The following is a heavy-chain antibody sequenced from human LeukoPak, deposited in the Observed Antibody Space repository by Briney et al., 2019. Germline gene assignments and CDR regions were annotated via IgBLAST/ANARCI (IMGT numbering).Heavy chain of an antibody. CDR1: GGSISSSSYY. CDR3: ARVAGPFYDILTGYYMGSWFDP. V-gene: IGHV4-39*07. D-gene: IGHD3-9*01. CDR2: IYYSGST. J-gene: IGHJ5*02. Sequence: SETLSLTCTVSGGSISSSSYYWGWIRQPPGKGLEWIGSIYYSGSTYYNPSLKSRVTISVDTSKNQFSLKLSSVTAADTAVYYCARVAGPFYDILTGYYMGSWFDPWGQGTLVTVSS.